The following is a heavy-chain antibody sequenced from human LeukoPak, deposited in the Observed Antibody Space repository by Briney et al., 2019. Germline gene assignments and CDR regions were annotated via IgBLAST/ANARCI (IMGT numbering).Heavy chain of an antibody. J-gene: IGHJ4*02. CDR1: GFTFSGST. D-gene: IGHD1-26*01. V-gene: IGHV3-21*01. CDR2: ISTSSSYI. CDR3: ARDYSGSYLTDY. Sequence: GGSLRLSCAASGFTFSGSTMDWVRQAPGKGLEWVSFISTSSSYIYYADSVKGRFAISRDNAKNSLYLQMNSLRAEDTAVYYCARDYSGSYLTDYWGQGTLVTVSS.